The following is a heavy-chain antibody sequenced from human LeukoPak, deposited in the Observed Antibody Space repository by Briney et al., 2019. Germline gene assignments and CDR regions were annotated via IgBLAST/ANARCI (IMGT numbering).Heavy chain of an antibody. D-gene: IGHD2-8*01. Sequence: SETLSLTCTLSNGSINSFTHYWAWVRQPPGKRLEWIGNVYYTGSTSYSPSLKSRVTISVDTSKNQFSLKLSSVTAADTAVYYCARDKTDAHAFDIWGQGTMVTVSS. CDR3: ARDKTDAHAFDI. CDR1: NGSINSFTHY. CDR2: VYYTGST. J-gene: IGHJ3*02. V-gene: IGHV4-39*07.